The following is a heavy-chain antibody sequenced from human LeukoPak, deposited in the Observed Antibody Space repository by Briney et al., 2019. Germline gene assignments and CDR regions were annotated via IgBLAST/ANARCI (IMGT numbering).Heavy chain of an antibody. CDR2: IIPILGIA. CDR1: GGTFSSYA. J-gene: IGHJ5*02. V-gene: IGHV1-69*04. Sequence: GSSVKVSCKASGGTFSSYAISWVRQAPGQGLEWMGRIIPILGIANYAQKFQGRVTITADKSTSTAYMELSSLRSEDTAVYYCARTDGRITMIVGWFDPWGQGTLVTVSS. CDR3: ARTDGRITMIVGWFDP. D-gene: IGHD3-22*01.